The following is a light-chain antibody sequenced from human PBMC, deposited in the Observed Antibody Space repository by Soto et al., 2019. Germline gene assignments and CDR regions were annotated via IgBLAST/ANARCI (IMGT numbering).Light chain of an antibody. J-gene: IGKJ2*01. CDR3: QQYNDWPPYT. Sequence: EIVMTQSPATLSVSPGERATLSCRASQSLSSNLAWYQQKPGQAPRLLIYGASTRATGIPARFSGGGSGTDFTITISSLQSEDLAVYYCQQYNDWPPYTFGQGTKLEIK. CDR1: QSLSSN. V-gene: IGKV3-15*01. CDR2: GAS.